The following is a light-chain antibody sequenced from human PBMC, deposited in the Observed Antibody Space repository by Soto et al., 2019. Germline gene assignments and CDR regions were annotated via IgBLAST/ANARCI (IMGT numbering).Light chain of an antibody. Sequence: DIVMTQSPDSLAVSLGERATINCKYSQSVLYSSDNKNYLAWYQQKPGQPPKLLIYWASTRDSGVPDRFSGSGSGADFTLTISSLQAEDVAVYYCQQYYSTLTFGGGTKLEIK. CDR1: QSVLYSSDNKNY. J-gene: IGKJ4*01. CDR2: WAS. CDR3: QQYYSTLT. V-gene: IGKV4-1*01.